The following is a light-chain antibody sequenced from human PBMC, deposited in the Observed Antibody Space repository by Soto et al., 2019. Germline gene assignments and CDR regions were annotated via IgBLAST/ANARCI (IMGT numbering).Light chain of an antibody. J-gene: IGLJ1*01. V-gene: IGLV2-8*01. CDR1: SSDVGAYNY. CDR3: GSFAGGNTFV. CDR2: QVS. Sequence: QSVLTQPPSASGSPGQSVTISCTGTSSDVGAYNYVSWYQHHPGKAPKLIIYQVSKRPSGVPDRFSGSKSGNTASLTVSGLQSEDEADYYCGSFAGGNTFVFGTGTK.